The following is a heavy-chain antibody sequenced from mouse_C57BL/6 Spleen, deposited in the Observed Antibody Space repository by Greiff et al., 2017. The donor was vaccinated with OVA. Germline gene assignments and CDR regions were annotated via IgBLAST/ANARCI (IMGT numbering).Heavy chain of an antibody. V-gene: IGHV1-69*01. J-gene: IGHJ2*01. CDR2: IDPSDSYT. CDR1: GYTFTSYW. Sequence: QVQLQQPGAELVMPGASVKLSCKASGYTFTSYWMHWVTQRPGQGLEWIGEIDPSDSYTNYNQKFKGKSTLTVDKSSSTAYMQLSSLTSEDSAVYYCARREARDYYFDYWGQGTTLTVSS. CDR3: ARREARDYYFDY. D-gene: IGHD3-1*01.